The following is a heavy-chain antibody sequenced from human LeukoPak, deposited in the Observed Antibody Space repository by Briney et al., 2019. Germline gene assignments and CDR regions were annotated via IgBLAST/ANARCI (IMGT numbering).Heavy chain of an antibody. CDR3: ARDSSSGGSKVPGAFDI. CDR1: GFTFSSYS. D-gene: IGHD2-15*01. V-gene: IGHV3-21*01. CDR2: ISSSSSYI. Sequence: GSLRLSCAASGFTFSSYSMNWVRQAPGKGLEWVSSISSSSSYIYYADSVKGRFTISRDNAKNSLYLQMNSLRAEDTAVYYRARDSSSGGSKVPGAFDIWGQGTMVTVSS. J-gene: IGHJ3*02.